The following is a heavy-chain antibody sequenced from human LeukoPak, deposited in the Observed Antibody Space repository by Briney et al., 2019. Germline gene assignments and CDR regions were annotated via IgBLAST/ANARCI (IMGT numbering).Heavy chain of an antibody. CDR1: GFTVSSNY. V-gene: IGHV3-66*02. Sequence: PGGSLRLSCAASGFTVSSNYMSWVRQAPGKGLEWVSVIYSGGSTYYADSAKGRFTSSRDNSKNTMYLQMNSLRAEDTDVYYCARGVVVAAIFDDWGQGTLVTVSS. CDR2: IYSGGST. J-gene: IGHJ4*02. CDR3: ARGVVVAAIFDD. D-gene: IGHD2-15*01.